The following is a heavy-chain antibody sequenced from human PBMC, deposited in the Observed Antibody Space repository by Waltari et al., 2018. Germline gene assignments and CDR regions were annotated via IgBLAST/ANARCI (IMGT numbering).Heavy chain of an antibody. CDR3: ARERYNWNDKWYFDL. CDR1: GFTFSSYS. V-gene: IGHV3-48*01. Sequence: EVQLVESGGGLVQPGGSLRLSCAASGFTFSSYSMIWVRQAPGKGLEWVSYISSSRSTIYYADSVKGRFTISRDNAKNSLYLQMNSLRAEDTAVYYCARERYNWNDKWYFDLWGRGTLVTVSS. J-gene: IGHJ2*01. D-gene: IGHD1-1*01. CDR2: ISSSRSTI.